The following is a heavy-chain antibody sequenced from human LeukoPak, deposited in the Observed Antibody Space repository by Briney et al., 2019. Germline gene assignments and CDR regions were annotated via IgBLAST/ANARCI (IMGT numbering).Heavy chain of an antibody. D-gene: IGHD2-8*01. J-gene: IGHJ1*01. CDR1: GGSISSSSYY. Sequence: SSETLSLTCTVSGGSISSSSYYWGWIRQPPGKGLEWIGSIYYSGSTYYNPSLKSRVTISVDTSKNQFSLKVTSVTAADTAVYYCARVGYASSAIYFQQWGQGTLVSVSS. CDR3: ARVGYASSAIYFQQ. CDR2: IYYSGST. V-gene: IGHV4-39*07.